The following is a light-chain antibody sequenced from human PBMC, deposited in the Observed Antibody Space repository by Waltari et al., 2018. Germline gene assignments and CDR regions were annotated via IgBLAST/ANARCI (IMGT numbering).Light chain of an antibody. Sequence: EIVLTQSPTTLSLSPGERATLSCRASQSVSSYLAWYQQKPGQAPRLLIYDASNRATGIPVRFSGSGSGTDFTLTINSLEPEDFAVYYCQQRSNWPRTFGQGTRVDLK. J-gene: IGKJ1*01. CDR2: DAS. V-gene: IGKV3-11*01. CDR3: QQRSNWPRT. CDR1: QSVSSY.